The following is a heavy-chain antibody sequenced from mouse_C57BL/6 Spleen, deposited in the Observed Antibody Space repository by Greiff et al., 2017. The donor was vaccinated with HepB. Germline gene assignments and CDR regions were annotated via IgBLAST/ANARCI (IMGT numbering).Heavy chain of an antibody. CDR3: ARDYGYVGAFAY. J-gene: IGHJ3*01. CDR1: GYAFSSSW. V-gene: IGHV1-82*01. CDR2: IYPGDGDT. D-gene: IGHD2-2*01. Sequence: VKLMESGPELVKPGASVKISCKASGYAFSSSWMNWVKQRPGKGLEWIGRIYPGDGDTNYNGKFKGKATLTADKSSSTAYMQLSSLTSEDSAVYFCARDYGYVGAFAYWVQGTLVTVSA.